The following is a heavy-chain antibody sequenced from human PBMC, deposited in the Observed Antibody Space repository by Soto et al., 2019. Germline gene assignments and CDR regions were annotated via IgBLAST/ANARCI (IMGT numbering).Heavy chain of an antibody. J-gene: IGHJ5*02. CDR3: ARGYSSSSRGFHWFDP. Sequence: QVQLVESGGGVVQPGRSLRLSCAASGFTFSSYAMHWVRQAPGKGLEWVAVISYDGSNKYYADSVKGRFTISRDNSKNTQYLQMNSLRAEDTAVYYCARGYSSSSRGFHWFDPWGQGTLVTVSS. CDR2: ISYDGSNK. V-gene: IGHV3-30-3*01. CDR1: GFTFSSYA. D-gene: IGHD6-13*01.